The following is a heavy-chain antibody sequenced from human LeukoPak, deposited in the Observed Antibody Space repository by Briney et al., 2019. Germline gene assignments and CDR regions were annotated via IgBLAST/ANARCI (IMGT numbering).Heavy chain of an antibody. D-gene: IGHD1-7*01. J-gene: IGHJ4*02. CDR2: IYYSGTT. Sequence: PSETLSLTCTVSGGSIISNYWSWIRQPPGKGLEWIGHIYYSGTTKYKPSLKSRVTISIDTSKSQFSLKLNSVTAADTAVYYCERYPLGNYLDYWGQGTLVTVSS. CDR3: ERYPLGNYLDY. V-gene: IGHV4-59*08. CDR1: GGSIISNY.